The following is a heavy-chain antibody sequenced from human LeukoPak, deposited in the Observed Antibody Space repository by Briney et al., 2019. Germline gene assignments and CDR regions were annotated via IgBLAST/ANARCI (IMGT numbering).Heavy chain of an antibody. Sequence: GSLRLSCAASGFIFSSYGMDWVRQAPGKGLEWVAFIRYDGSNKYYADSVKGRFTISRDNSKNTLYLQMNSLRAEDTAVYYCAKDRGYYDSSGYYYDYWGQGTLVTVSS. J-gene: IGHJ4*02. CDR3: AKDRGYYDSSGYYYDY. D-gene: IGHD3-22*01. CDR2: IRYDGSNK. V-gene: IGHV3-30*02. CDR1: GFIFSSYG.